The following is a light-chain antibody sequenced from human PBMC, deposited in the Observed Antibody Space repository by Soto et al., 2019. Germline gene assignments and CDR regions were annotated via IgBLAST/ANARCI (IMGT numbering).Light chain of an antibody. J-gene: IGKJ1*01. CDR3: QKYNNALGT. CDR1: QGIRNS. V-gene: IGKV1-27*01. Sequence: DIQMTQSPSSLSASVGDRVTITCRASQGIRNSLAWYQQKPGKVPKLLVYAASTLQSGVPSRFSGSGSGTDFTLTISSLQPEDVATYYCQKYNNALGTFGQGTKVEIK. CDR2: AAS.